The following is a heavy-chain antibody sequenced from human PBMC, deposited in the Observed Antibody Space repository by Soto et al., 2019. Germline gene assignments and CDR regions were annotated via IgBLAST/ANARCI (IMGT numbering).Heavy chain of an antibody. D-gene: IGHD6-19*01. V-gene: IGHV3-33*01. Sequence: QVQLVESGGGVVQPGRSLRLSCAASGFTFSSYGMHWVRQAPGKGLEWVAVIWYDGSNKYYADSVKGRFTISRDNSKNTLYLQMNSLRAEDTAVYYCARDLIAVAVINDYYYCGMDVWGQGTTVTVSS. CDR3: ARDLIAVAVINDYYYCGMDV. J-gene: IGHJ6*02. CDR1: GFTFSSYG. CDR2: IWYDGSNK.